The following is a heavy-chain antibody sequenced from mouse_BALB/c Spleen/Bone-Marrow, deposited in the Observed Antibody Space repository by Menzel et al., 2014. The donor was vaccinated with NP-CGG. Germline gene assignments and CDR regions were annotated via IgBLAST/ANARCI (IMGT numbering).Heavy chain of an antibody. V-gene: IGHV3-1*02. Sequence: VQLQQSGPDLVKPSQSLSLTCTVTGYSITSGYGWHWIRQFPGNKLEWMGYIHYSGSTNYNPSLKSRISITRDTSHNQFFLQLNSVTTEDTATYYCAREARTTARFAYWGQGTLVTVSA. CDR3: AREARTTARFAY. D-gene: IGHD1-2*01. CDR1: GYSITSGYG. CDR2: IHYSGST. J-gene: IGHJ3*01.